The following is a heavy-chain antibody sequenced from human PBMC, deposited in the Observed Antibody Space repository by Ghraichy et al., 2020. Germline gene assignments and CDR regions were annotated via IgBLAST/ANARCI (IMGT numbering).Heavy chain of an antibody. Sequence: SETLSLTCAVYGGSFSGYYWSWIRQPPGKGLEWIGEINHSGSTNYNPSLKSRVTISVDTSKNQFSLKLSSVTAADTAVYYCARSPYDYVWGSYRPSGSTYYFDYWGQGTLVTVSS. J-gene: IGHJ4*02. D-gene: IGHD3-16*02. V-gene: IGHV4-34*01. CDR3: ARSPYDYVWGSYRPSGSTYYFDY. CDR2: INHSGST. CDR1: GGSFSGYY.